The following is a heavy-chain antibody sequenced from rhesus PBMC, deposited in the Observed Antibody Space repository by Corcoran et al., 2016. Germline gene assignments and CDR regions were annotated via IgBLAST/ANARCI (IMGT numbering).Heavy chain of an antibody. J-gene: IGHJ4*01. CDR3: ARQIFWTGLDY. V-gene: IGHV4S7*01. Sequence: QVQLQESGPGLVKPSETLSLTCAVSGGSISGGYGWSWIRQPPGKGLEWIGHIFGSIGSTYYNPSLKSRVTISGDTSKNQFSLKLSSVTAADTAVYYCARQIFWTGLDYWGQGVLVTVSS. CDR2: IFGSIGST. D-gene: IGHD3-3*01. CDR1: GGSISGGYG.